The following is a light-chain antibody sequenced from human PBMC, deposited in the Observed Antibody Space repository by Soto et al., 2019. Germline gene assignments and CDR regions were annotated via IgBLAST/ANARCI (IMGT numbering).Light chain of an antibody. J-gene: IGKJ1*01. CDR3: QQRVT. CDR2: DAS. V-gene: IGKV3-11*01. Sequence: EIVLTQSTATLSLSPGERATLSCRASQSVSSYLAWYQQKPGQAPRLLIYDASNRATGIPARFSGSGSGTDFTLTISSLEPEDFAVYYCQQRVTFGQGTKVDIK. CDR1: QSVSSY.